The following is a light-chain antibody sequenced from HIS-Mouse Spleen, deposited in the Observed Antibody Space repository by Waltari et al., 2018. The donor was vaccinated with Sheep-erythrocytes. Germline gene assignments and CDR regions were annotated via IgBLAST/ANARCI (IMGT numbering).Light chain of an antibody. CDR3: MQATQFPLCT. CDR2: KVS. J-gene: IGKJ2*02. CDR1: QSLVHSDGNTY. Sequence: DVVMTQSPLSLPVTLGQPASISCRSSQSLVHSDGNTYLNWFQQRPGQSPRRLIYKVSNRDSGVPDRFSGSGAGTDFTLKISRVEAEDVGVYYCMQATQFPLCTFGQGTKLEIK. V-gene: IGKV2-30*02.